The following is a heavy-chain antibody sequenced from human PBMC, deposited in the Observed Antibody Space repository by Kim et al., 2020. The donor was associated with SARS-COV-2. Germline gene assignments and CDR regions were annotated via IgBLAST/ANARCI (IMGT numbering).Heavy chain of an antibody. CDR2: ISYDGSNK. D-gene: IGHD3-10*01. J-gene: IGHJ6*02. V-gene: IGHV3-30*18. CDR1: GFTFTNYG. CDR3: AKDSYVSGTYYIHSFYFSMDV. Sequence: GGSLRLSCAASGFTFTNYGIHWVRQAPGKGLERVAVISYDGSNKYYADSVKGRFTISRDNSKNTLFLQMNSLRAEDTALYYCAKDSYVSGTYYIHSFYFSMDVWGQGTTVTVSS.